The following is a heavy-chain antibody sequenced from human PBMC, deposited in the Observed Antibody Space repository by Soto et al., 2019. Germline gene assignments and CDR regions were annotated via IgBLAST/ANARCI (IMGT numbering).Heavy chain of an antibody. D-gene: IGHD6-19*01. CDR3: AKHTHSLPIAVPSPPGALDV. CDR1: GFTFSSYA. J-gene: IGHJ6*04. V-gene: IGHV3-23*01. CDR2: ISGSGGST. Sequence: PGGSLRLSCAASGFTFSSYAMSWVRQAPGKGLEWVSAISGSGGSTYYADSVKGRFTISRDNSKNTLYLQMNSLRAEDTAVYYCAKHTHSLPIAVPSPPGALDVWGKGTTVTVSS.